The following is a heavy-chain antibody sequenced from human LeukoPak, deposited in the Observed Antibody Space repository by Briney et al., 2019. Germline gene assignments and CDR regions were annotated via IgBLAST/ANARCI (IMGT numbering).Heavy chain of an antibody. V-gene: IGHV3-30*18. CDR2: ISYDGSNK. Sequence: GGSLRLSSAASGFTFSSYGMHWVRQAPGKGLEWVAVISYDGSNKYYADSVKGRFTISRDNSKNTLYLQMNSLRAEDTAVYYCAKGMTYYDFWSGYYDLHDAFDIWGQGTMVTVSS. CDR3: AKGMTYYDFWSGYYDLHDAFDI. J-gene: IGHJ3*02. CDR1: GFTFSSYG. D-gene: IGHD3-3*01.